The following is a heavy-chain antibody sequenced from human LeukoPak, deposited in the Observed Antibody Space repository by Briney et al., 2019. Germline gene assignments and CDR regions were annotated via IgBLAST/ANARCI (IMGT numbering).Heavy chain of an antibody. Sequence: GGSLRLSCAASGFSFSIYSMSWVRQAPGKGLEWVANIKQDGSERYYVDSVKGRFTISRDSAKNSLYLQMNGLRAEDTAVYYCARGGVVTISYWGQGTLVTVSS. CDR2: IKQDGSER. CDR3: ARGGVVTISY. D-gene: IGHD3-3*01. V-gene: IGHV3-7*05. J-gene: IGHJ4*02. CDR1: GFSFSIYS.